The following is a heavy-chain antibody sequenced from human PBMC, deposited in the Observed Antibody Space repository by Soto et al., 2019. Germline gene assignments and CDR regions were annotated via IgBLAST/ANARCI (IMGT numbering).Heavy chain of an antibody. Sequence: GESLKISCKGSGYSFSSYWIGWVRQMPGKGLEWMGIIYPGDSDTRYSPSFQGQVTISADESISTAYLQWSSVKASDTAMYYCARLSDCTNGVCYYYSMDVWGQGTTVTV. CDR3: ARLSDCTNGVCYYYSMDV. CDR2: IYPGDSDT. V-gene: IGHV5-51*01. D-gene: IGHD2-8*01. J-gene: IGHJ6*02. CDR1: GYSFSSYW.